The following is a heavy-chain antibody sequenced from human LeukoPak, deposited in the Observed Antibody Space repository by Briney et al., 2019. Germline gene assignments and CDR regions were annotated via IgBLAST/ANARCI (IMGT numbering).Heavy chain of an antibody. J-gene: IGHJ4*02. D-gene: IGHD5-18*01. CDR1: GFTFSSYS. V-gene: IGHV3-48*01. CDR3: ARGNRLGYSYVEVVDF. CDR2: ISSGSPTI. Sequence: GGCLRLSCAASGFTFSSYSMNWVRQAPGKGLEWVSYISSGSPTIYYADSVKGRFTISRDNAKNSLYLQMNSLRAEDTAVYYCARGNRLGYSYVEVVDFWGQGTLVTVSS.